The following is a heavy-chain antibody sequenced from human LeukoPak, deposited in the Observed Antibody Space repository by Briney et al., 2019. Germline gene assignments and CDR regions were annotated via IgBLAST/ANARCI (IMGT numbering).Heavy chain of an antibody. CDR2: ISGSGGST. CDR1: GFTFSSYS. Sequence: GGSLRLSCAASGFTFSSYSMSWVRQAPGKGLEWVSAISGSGGSTYYADSVKGRFTISRDNAKNSLYLQMNSLRAEDTAVYYCARDHIRGSYYHDYWGQGTLVTVSS. V-gene: IGHV3-21*01. J-gene: IGHJ4*02. CDR3: ARDHIRGSYYHDY. D-gene: IGHD1-26*01.